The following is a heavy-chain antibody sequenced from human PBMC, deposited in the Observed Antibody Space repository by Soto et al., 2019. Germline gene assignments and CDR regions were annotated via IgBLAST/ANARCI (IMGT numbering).Heavy chain of an antibody. CDR2: ISAFHGNT. CDR3: ARMICSSTSCYTWWFDP. J-gene: IGHJ5*02. V-gene: IGHV1-18*01. Sequence: GASVKVSCKASGYTFTSYGISWVRQAPGQGLEWMGWISAFHGNTNYAQKLQDRVTMTTDTSTSTAYMELSSLRSDDTAVYYCARMICSSTSCYTWWFDPWGQGTLVTVSS. D-gene: IGHD2-2*02. CDR1: GYTFTSYG.